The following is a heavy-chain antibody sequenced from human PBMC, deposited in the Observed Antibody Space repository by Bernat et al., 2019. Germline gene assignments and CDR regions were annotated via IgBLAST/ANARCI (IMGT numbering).Heavy chain of an antibody. D-gene: IGHD2-15*01. Sequence: EVQLVESGGGLVQPGGSLRLSCVASGFTFSKNWMTWVRQAPGKGLEWVGRIKQDGSAKYYVDAVKGRFTISRDNAKNSLYLQMNILRAEDTAVYYCAREAGRGWSDYWGQGTLVTVSS. CDR3: AREAGRGWSDY. V-gene: IGHV3-7*01. J-gene: IGHJ4*02. CDR1: GFTFSKNW. CDR2: IKQDGSAK.